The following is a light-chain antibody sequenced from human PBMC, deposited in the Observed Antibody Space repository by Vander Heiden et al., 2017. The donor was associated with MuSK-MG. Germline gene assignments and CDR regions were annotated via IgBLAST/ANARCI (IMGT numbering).Light chain of an antibody. V-gene: IGLV1-40*01. CDR2: GNN. J-gene: IGLJ2*01. CDR3: QSYDNSLSGSGV. Sequence: QSVLPQPPSVSGAPGPRVTISCTGSSSNIGAGYDVHWYQQFLGTAPKLLIYGNNNRPSGVSDRFSGSKSGTSASLAITGLQAEDEADYYCQSYDNSLSGSGVFGGGTKLTVL. CDR1: SSNIGAGYD.